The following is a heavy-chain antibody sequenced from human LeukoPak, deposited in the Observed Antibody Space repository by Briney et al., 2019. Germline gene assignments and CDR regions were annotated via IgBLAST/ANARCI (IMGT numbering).Heavy chain of an antibody. CDR2: ISSSSSYI. V-gene: IGHV3-21*01. Sequence: PGGSLRLSCAASGFTFSSYSMNWVHQAPGKGLEWVSAISSSSSYIHYADSVKGRFTISRDNAKSSLYLQMNSLRADDTAVYYCARDSSGWYHGMDVWGQGTTVTVSS. CDR1: GFTFSSYS. CDR3: ARDSSGWYHGMDV. D-gene: IGHD6-19*01. J-gene: IGHJ6*02.